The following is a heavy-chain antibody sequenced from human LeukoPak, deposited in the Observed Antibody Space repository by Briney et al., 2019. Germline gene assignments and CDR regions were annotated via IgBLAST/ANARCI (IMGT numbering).Heavy chain of an antibody. CDR2: IIPIVGTA. J-gene: IGHJ6*04. CDR1: GVTFSTYA. CDR3: ARDNGGLGGYDHFYYYGMDV. Sequence: ASVKVSCKASGVTFSTYAINWVRQAPGQGLEWMGGIIPIVGTANYAQKFQGRVTITADESTSTAYMELSSLRCEDTAMYYCARDNGGLGGYDHFYYYGMDVWGKGTTVTVPS. D-gene: IGHD5-12*01. V-gene: IGHV1-69*13.